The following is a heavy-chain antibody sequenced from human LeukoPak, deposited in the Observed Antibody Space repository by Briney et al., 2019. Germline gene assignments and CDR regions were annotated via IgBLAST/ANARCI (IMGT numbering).Heavy chain of an antibody. CDR3: ARQGYSSSWYYFDY. D-gene: IGHD6-13*01. CDR2: INYSWDT. J-gene: IGHJ4*02. V-gene: IGHV4-59*01. CDR1: GGSISSYY. Sequence: SETLSLTCSVSGGSISSYYWSWIRQPPGKGLEWIGYINYSWDTNYNPSLKSRVTISVDTSKNQFSLKLSSVTAADTAVYYCARQGYSSSWYYFDYWGQGTLVTVSS.